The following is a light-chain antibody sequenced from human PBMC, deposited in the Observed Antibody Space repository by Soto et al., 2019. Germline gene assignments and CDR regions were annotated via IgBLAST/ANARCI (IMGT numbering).Light chain of an antibody. CDR3: QQYESPPWT. Sequence: EIVLTQSPGTLSLSPGERATLSCRASQSVTSNYLAWYQQKPGQAPRLLIYDTSSRATGIPDRFSGGGSGTDFALTISRLEPEDFAVYHCQQYESPPWTFGQGTKVDIK. V-gene: IGKV3-20*01. CDR2: DTS. CDR1: QSVTSNY. J-gene: IGKJ1*01.